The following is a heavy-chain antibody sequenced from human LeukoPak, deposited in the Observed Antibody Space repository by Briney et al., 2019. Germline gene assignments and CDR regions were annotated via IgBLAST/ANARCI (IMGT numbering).Heavy chain of an antibody. CDR3: ARDTNFCPGDY. CDR1: GFTFSSYS. Sequence: PGGSLRLSCAASGFTFSSYSMNWVRQAPGKGLEWVSSISSSSSYIYYADSVKGRFTISRDNAKNSLYLQMNSLRAEDTAIYYCARDTNFCPGDYWGQGTLVTVSS. CDR2: ISSSSSYI. V-gene: IGHV3-21*01. J-gene: IGHJ4*02. D-gene: IGHD2/OR15-2a*01.